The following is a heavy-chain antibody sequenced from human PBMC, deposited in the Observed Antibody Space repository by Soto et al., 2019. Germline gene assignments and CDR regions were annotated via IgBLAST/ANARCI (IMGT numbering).Heavy chain of an antibody. V-gene: IGHV3-11*01. D-gene: IGHD1-20*01. J-gene: IGHJ4*02. CDR3: ARLFYNWNSWVDS. CDR1: GFSFSDFY. Sequence: QVQLVESGGGLVKPGGSLRLSCAASGFSFSDFYMVWIRQAPGKGLEWISYIHRSGSPIYYADSVKGRFTISRDNAKTSLSLQMHSLRAEDTAVYYCARLFYNWNSWVDSWGQGTLVTVSS. CDR2: IHRSGSPI.